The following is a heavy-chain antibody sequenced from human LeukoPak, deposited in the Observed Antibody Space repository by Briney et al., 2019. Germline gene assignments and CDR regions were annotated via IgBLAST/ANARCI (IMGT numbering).Heavy chain of an antibody. D-gene: IGHD7-27*01. Sequence: GGSLRPSCAASGFTFSGYAMSWVRQAPGKGLEWVSAISGSGGSTYYADSVKGRFTISRDNSKNTLYLQMNSLRAEDTAVYYCAKGPGQGLDYWGQGTLVTVSS. CDR2: ISGSGGST. V-gene: IGHV3-23*01. CDR3: AKGPGQGLDY. J-gene: IGHJ4*02. CDR1: GFTFSGYA.